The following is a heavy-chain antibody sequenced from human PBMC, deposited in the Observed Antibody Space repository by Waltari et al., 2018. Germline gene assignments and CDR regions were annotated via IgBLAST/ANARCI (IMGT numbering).Heavy chain of an antibody. CDR2: IIPIFGTAP. CDR1: GGPFGSYG. Sequence: QVQLVQSGAAVKKPGSSVKVACKASGGPFGSYGITWVRQAPGEGLEWMGGIIPIFGTAPNYAQKFQGRLTVTADESTATVYMDLSGLRSDDTAVYYCARRQLGGPFDPWGQGTLVSVSS. D-gene: IGHD3-16*01. V-gene: IGHV1-69*12. CDR3: ARRQLGGPFDP. J-gene: IGHJ5*02.